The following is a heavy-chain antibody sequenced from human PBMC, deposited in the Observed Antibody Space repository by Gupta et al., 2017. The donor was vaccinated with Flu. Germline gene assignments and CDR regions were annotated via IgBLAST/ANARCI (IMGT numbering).Heavy chain of an antibody. CDR3: ARGLTMVRGVRGSTDY. D-gene: IGHD3-10*01. CDR2: INPNSGGT. V-gene: IGHV1-2*02. CDR1: GYTFTGYY. J-gene: IGHJ4*02. Sequence: QVQLVQSGAEVKKPGDSVKVSCKASGYTFTGYYMHWVRQAPGQGLEWMGWINPNSGGTNYAQKFQGRVTMTRDTSISTAYMELSRLRSDDTAVYYCARGLTMVRGVRGSTDYWGQGTLVTVSS.